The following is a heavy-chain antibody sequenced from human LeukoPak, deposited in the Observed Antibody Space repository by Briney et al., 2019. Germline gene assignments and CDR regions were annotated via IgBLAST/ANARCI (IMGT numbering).Heavy chain of an antibody. CDR1: GYTFTGYY. CDR3: ARVPYDYGAWFDR. J-gene: IGHJ5*02. V-gene: IGHV1-2*02. D-gene: IGHD4-17*01. CDR2: INPNSGGT. Sequence: GASVKVSCKASGYTFTGYYMHWVRQAPGQGLEWMGWINPNSGGTNYAQKFQGRVTMTRDTSISTAYMELSRLRSDDTAVYYCARVPYDYGAWFDRWGQGTLVTVSS.